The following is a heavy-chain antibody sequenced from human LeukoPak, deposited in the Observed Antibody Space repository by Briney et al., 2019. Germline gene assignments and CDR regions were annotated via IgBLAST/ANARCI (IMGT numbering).Heavy chain of an antibody. CDR3: AKEGRISMTAVVYVDY. J-gene: IGHJ4*02. V-gene: IGHV3-23*01. D-gene: IGHD3-22*01. CDR1: GFTFSSYA. Sequence: GGSLRLSCAASGFTFSSYAMGWVRQAPGKGLEWVSAIRGSGGSTYYADSVKGRFTISRDNSKSTLYLQMNSLRAEDTAVYYCAKEGRISMTAVVYVDYWGQGTLVTDSS. CDR2: IRGSGGST.